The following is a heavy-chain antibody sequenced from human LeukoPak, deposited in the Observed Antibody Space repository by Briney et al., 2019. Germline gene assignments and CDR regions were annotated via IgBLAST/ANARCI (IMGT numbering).Heavy chain of an antibody. Sequence: GGSLRLSCEASGFTFGNFGMTGVRQAPGKGLQWVSGITGSTTWTYYAASVKGRFTVSRDNSQNTLHLQMNSLRADDTAVYYCARELVSSGTGYYDLWGRGTLVTVSS. D-gene: IGHD3-10*02. CDR1: GFTFGNFG. CDR2: ITGSTTWT. J-gene: IGHJ2*01. V-gene: IGHV3-23*01. CDR3: ARELVSSGTGYYDL.